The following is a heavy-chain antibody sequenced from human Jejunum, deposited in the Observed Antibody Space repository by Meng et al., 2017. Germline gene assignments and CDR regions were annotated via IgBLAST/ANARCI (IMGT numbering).Heavy chain of an antibody. V-gene: IGHV2-5*02. CDR2: IYWDDDN. Sequence: PTVVKPTQTHTRHVTFSGFPRTTIALGLGWILQPPGKALECLALIYWDDDNRYNPSLRNRLSITKDTSKNQVVLTMTNMDPVDTATYYCAHRLAYSTNYNVGWFDPWGQGTLVTVSS. D-gene: IGHD6-13*01. J-gene: IGHJ5*02. CDR3: AHRLAYSTNYNVGWFDP. CDR1: GFPRTTIALG.